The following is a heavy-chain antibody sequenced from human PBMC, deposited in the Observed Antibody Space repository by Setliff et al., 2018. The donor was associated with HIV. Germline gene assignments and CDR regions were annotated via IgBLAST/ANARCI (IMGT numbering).Heavy chain of an antibody. CDR3: AKTFDHEQGSGSYWHHTRYFDS. D-gene: IGHD3-10*01. Sequence: GASVKVSCKASGYTFTNYGISWVRQAPGQGLEWMGWISAYNGNTNYAQKLQGRVTMTTDTSTSTAYMELRSLRSEDTAVYYCAKTFDHEQGSGSYWHHTRYFDSWGPGTVVTVSS. V-gene: IGHV1-18*01. J-gene: IGHJ4*02. CDR2: ISAYNGNT. CDR1: GYTFTNYG.